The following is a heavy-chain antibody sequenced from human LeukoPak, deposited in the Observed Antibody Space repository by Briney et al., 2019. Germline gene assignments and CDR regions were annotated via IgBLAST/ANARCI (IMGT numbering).Heavy chain of an antibody. V-gene: IGHV4-39*01. CDR3: ARRPRGLECFFDY. D-gene: IGHD3-3*01. CDR1: GASISSSSYY. CDR2: IYYSGST. Sequence: SETLSLTCTVSGASISSSSYYWGWIRQPPRKGLEWIGNIYYSGSTYYNPSLRSRVTISVDTSKNQVSLNLSSVTAADTAVYYCARRPRGLECFFDYWGQGTLVTVSS. J-gene: IGHJ4*02.